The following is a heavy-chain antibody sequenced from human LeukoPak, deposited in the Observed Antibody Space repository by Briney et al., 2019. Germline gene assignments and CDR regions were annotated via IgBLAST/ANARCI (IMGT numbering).Heavy chain of an antibody. CDR3: ARSYGSGNYFDY. CDR2: IYYSGSA. CDR1: GGSISTYY. Sequence: ASETLSLTCTVSGGSISTYYWSWIRQPPGKGPEWIGYIYYSGSANYNPSLKSRVTISVDTSKNQFSLKLSSVTAADTAVYYCARSYGSGNYFDYWGQGTLVTVSS. J-gene: IGHJ4*02. V-gene: IGHV4-59*01. D-gene: IGHD3-10*01.